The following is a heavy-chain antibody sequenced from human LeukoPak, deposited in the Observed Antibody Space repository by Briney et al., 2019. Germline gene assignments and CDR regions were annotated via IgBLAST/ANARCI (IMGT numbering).Heavy chain of an antibody. CDR2: ISGSGGST. Sequence: GGSLRLSCAAPGFTFSSYAMSWVRQAPGKGLEWVSAISGSGGSTYYADSVKGRFTISRDNSKNTLYLQMNSLRAEDTAVYYCAILHIHSSGSDYWGQGTLVTVSS. CDR1: GFTFSSYA. J-gene: IGHJ4*02. CDR3: AILHIHSSGSDY. D-gene: IGHD6-19*01. V-gene: IGHV3-23*01.